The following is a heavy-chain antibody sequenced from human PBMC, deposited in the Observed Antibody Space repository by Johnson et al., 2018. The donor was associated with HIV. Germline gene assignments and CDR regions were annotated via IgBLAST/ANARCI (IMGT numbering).Heavy chain of an antibody. Sequence: QVQLVESGGGVVQPGRSRRLSCAASGFTFSSYGMHWVRQAPGKGLEWVAVIWYDGSNKYYADSVKGRFTISRDNSKNTLYLQMNSLRAEDMAVYYCAKEQEWEPGAFDIWGQGTIVTVSS. CDR1: GFTFSSYG. D-gene: IGHD1-26*01. J-gene: IGHJ3*02. CDR3: AKEQEWEPGAFDI. CDR2: IWYDGSNK. V-gene: IGHV3-33*06.